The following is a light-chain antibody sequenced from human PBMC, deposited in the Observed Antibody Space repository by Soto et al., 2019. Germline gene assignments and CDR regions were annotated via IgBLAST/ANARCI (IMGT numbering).Light chain of an antibody. CDR3: QSYDSSLSGFYV. Sequence: QSVLTQPASVSGDPGKRVTIFCAGSSSNICAGYDVRWYQQLPGTAPKLLIYGNSNRPSGVPARFSGSKSGPSASLAITGLQAEDEADYYCQSYDSSLSGFYVFGTGTKVTVL. CDR1: SSNICAGYD. V-gene: IGLV1-40*01. J-gene: IGLJ1*01. CDR2: GNS.